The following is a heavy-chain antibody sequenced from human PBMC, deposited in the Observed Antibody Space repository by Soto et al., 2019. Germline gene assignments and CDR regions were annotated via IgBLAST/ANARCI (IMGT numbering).Heavy chain of an antibody. J-gene: IGHJ4*02. CDR3: AKVSSSWYAGFFDL. V-gene: IGHV3-23*01. D-gene: IGHD6-13*01. Sequence: EVQLLESGGGLVQPGGSLRLSCTASGFTFSRHAMTWVRQAPGKGLEWVSGLSDSGGSIYYADSVKGRFTISRDNSMNTLYLQMSTLRAVDTAIYYCAKVSSSWYAGFFDLWGQGTLVTVSS. CDR1: GFTFSRHA. CDR2: LSDSGGSI.